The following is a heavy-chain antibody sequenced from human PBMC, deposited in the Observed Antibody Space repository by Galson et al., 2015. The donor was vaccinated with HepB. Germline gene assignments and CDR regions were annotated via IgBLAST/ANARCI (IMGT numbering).Heavy chain of an antibody. V-gene: IGHV1-3*01. CDR1: GYTFTSSA. Sequence: PVKVSCKAPGYTFTSSAMHWVRQAHGQRLEWMGWINAGNGNTSYSQKFQGRVTITRDTSASTAYMELNSLRSEDTAVYYCAILQGGYYYYMDVWGKGTTVTVSS. CDR3: AILQGGYYYYMDV. D-gene: IGHD3-16*01. J-gene: IGHJ6*03. CDR2: INAGNGNT.